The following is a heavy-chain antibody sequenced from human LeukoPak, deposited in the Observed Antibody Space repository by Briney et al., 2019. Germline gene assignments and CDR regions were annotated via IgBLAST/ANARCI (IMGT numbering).Heavy chain of an antibody. CDR2: INPSGGST. D-gene: IGHD4-23*01. Sequence: GASVKVSCKASGYTFTTYDINWVRQATGQGLEWMGIINPSGGSTSYAQKFQGRVTMTRDTSTSTVYMELSSLRSEDTAVYYCARDREDYGGNSTYYYGMDVWGQGTTVTVSS. CDR1: GYTFTTYD. V-gene: IGHV1-46*01. CDR3: ARDREDYGGNSTYYYGMDV. J-gene: IGHJ6*02.